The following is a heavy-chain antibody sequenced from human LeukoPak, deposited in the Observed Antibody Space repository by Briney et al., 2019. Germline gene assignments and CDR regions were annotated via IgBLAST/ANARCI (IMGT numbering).Heavy chain of an antibody. CDR3: ARDLLWFGESNNWFDP. CDR1: GFTFSNAW. J-gene: IGHJ5*02. D-gene: IGHD3-10*01. CDR2: INWNGGST. Sequence: PGGSLRLSCAASGFTFSNAWMSWVRQAPGKGLEWVSGINWNGGSTGYADSVKGRFTISRDNAKNSLYLQMNSLRAEDTALYYCARDLLWFGESNNWFDPWGQGTLVTVSS. V-gene: IGHV3-20*04.